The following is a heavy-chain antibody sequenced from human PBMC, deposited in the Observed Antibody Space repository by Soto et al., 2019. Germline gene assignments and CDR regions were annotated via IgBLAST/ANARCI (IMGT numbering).Heavy chain of an antibody. V-gene: IGHV3-23*01. D-gene: IGHD2-8*01. Sequence: EVQLLESGGDLVQPGGSLRLSCAASGFTFSNCAMSWVRQAPGKGLEWVSVFSGGGDSTYYADSVKGRFTISRDNSKKTLYLQMNSLRTEYTALYYCAKDPNGTPDYSYGMDVWGHGTTVTVSS. CDR3: AKDPNGTPDYSYGMDV. CDR1: GFTFSNCA. J-gene: IGHJ6*02. CDR2: FSGGGDST.